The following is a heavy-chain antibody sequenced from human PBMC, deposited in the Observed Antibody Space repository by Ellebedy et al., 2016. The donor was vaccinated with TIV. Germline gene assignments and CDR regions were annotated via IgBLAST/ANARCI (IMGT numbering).Heavy chain of an antibody. V-gene: IGHV1-18*01. CDR3: AREGAFDSGGYYELFDH. J-gene: IGHJ4*02. CDR1: GYSFSNYT. Sequence: ASVKVSCXASGYSFSNYTIGWVRQAPGQGLERMGWITGSNGNTNYAQNLQGRVTMTTDTSTNTAYMELRGLRSDDTAVYYCAREGAFDSGGYYELFDHWGQGTLVTVSS. CDR2: ITGSNGNT. D-gene: IGHD3-22*01.